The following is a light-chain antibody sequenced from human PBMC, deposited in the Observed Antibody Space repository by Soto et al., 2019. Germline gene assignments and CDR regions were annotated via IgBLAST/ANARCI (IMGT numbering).Light chain of an antibody. CDR1: QSLNSFY. CDR3: QQYDSSPRT. J-gene: IGKJ1*01. V-gene: IGKV3-20*01. Sequence: DIVLTQSPGTLSLSPGERATLSCRASQSLNSFYLAWYQHKPGKAPRLLIYGSSNRATGIPDRFSGSGAGTDFTLTISRLDPEDFAVYYCQQYDSSPRTFGQGTRVEVK. CDR2: GSS.